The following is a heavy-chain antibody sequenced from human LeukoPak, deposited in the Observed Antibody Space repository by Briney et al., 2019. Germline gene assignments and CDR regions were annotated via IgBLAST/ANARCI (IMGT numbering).Heavy chain of an antibody. J-gene: IGHJ6*02. CDR2: IFYTGST. CDR1: GGSINGGSISSLY. CDR3: ARGYSYGNPYGMDV. V-gene: IGHV4-61*01. Sequence: SETLSLTCTVSGGSINGGSISSLYWSWIRQSPGKGLEWIGYIFYTGSTTYNPSLKSRVTISVDTSKNQFSLKVTSVTAADTAVYYCARGYSYGNPYGMDVWGQGTTVTVSS. D-gene: IGHD5-18*01.